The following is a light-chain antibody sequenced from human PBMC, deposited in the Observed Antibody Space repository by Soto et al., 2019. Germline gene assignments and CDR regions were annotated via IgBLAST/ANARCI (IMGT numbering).Light chain of an antibody. J-gene: IGLJ1*01. Sequence: QSVLTQPASVSGSPGQSITISCTGTSSDVGGYNYVSWYQQHPGKAPKLMMSEVSNRPSGVSNRFSGSRSGNTASLTISGIQSEDEAEYYCNSYTTTSTFVFGTGTKLTVL. CDR2: EVS. CDR3: NSYTTTSTFV. CDR1: SSDVGGYNY. V-gene: IGLV2-14*01.